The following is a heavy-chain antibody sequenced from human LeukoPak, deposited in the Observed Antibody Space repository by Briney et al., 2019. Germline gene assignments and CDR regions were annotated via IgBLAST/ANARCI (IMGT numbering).Heavy chain of an antibody. CDR1: SGSITSTSYC. V-gene: IGHV4-39*01. D-gene: IGHD6-13*01. Sequence: GSLRLSCTVSSGSITSTSYCWGWIRQPPGKGLEWIGGIIYSGNTYYNPSLKSRVSISVDTTKNQFSLKLTSVTAADTAVYFCARHFHGSGYVVDFWGQGTLVTVSS. CDR2: IIYSGNT. J-gene: IGHJ4*02. CDR3: ARHFHGSGYVVDF.